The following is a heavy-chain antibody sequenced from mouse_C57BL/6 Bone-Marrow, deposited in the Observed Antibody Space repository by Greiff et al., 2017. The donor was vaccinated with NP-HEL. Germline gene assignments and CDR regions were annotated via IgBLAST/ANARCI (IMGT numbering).Heavy chain of an antibody. D-gene: IGHD2-2*01. CDR2: IYPGSGNT. CDR1: GYSFTSYY. V-gene: IGHV1-66*01. CDR3: AREGLRRAMDY. J-gene: IGHJ4*01. Sequence: VQLQQSGPELVKPGASVKISCKASGYSFTSYYIHWVKQRPGQGLEWIGWIYPGSGNTKYNEKFKGKATLTADTSSSTAYMQLSSLTSEDSAVYYCAREGLRRAMDYWGQGTSVTVSS.